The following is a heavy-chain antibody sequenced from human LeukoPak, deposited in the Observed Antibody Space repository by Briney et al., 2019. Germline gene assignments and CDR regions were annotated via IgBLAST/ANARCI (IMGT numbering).Heavy chain of an antibody. D-gene: IGHD3-22*01. V-gene: IGHV3-23*01. CDR1: GFTFSSYA. J-gene: IGHJ4*02. CDR2: FGGSGGSS. CDR3: AKNNYETDY. Sequence: PGGSLRLSCAASGFTFSSYAMSWVRQAPGKGLEWVSAFGGSGGSSYSADSVKGRFTISRDNSKNTLYLQMSSLRAEDTAVYYCAKNNYETDYWGQGTLVTVSS.